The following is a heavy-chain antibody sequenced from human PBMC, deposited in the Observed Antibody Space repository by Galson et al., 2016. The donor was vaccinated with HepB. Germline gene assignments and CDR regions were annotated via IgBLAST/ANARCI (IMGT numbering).Heavy chain of an antibody. CDR3: AHSDWGSNAFDI. CDR2: TYWDDDK. J-gene: IGHJ3*02. V-gene: IGHV2-5*02. CDR1: GFSLTTSGVG. D-gene: IGHD7-27*01. Sequence: PALVKPTQTLTLTCTFSGFSLTTSGVGVGWIRQPPGKALEWLALTYWDDDKRYSPSLESRLTINKDTSKNQVVLILTNMDPVDTATYYCAHSDWGSNAFDIGGQGIMVTGAS.